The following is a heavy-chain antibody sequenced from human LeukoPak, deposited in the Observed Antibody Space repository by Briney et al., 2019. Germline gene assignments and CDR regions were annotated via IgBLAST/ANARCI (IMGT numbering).Heavy chain of an antibody. Sequence: SETLSLTCAVYGGSFSGYYWSWIRQPPGKGLEWIGEINHSGSTNYNPSLKSRATISVDTSKNQFSLKLSSVTAADTAVYYCARALGYDSSGYAPDWGQGTLVTVSS. V-gene: IGHV4-34*01. J-gene: IGHJ4*02. CDR3: ARALGYDSSGYAPD. D-gene: IGHD3-22*01. CDR1: GGSFSGYY. CDR2: INHSGST.